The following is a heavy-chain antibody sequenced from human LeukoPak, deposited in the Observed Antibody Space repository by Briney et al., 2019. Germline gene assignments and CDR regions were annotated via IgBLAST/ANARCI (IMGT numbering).Heavy chain of an antibody. J-gene: IGHJ3*02. Sequence: GGSLRLSCAASGFPFSTYWMSWVRQAPGKGLEWVANIKQDGSEKYYVDSVKGRFTISRDNAKNSLYLQMNSLRAEDTAVYYCASSYFDNSLHAYDIWGQGTMVTVSS. D-gene: IGHD3-22*01. V-gene: IGHV3-7*01. CDR3: ASSYFDNSLHAYDI. CDR2: IKQDGSEK. CDR1: GFPFSTYW.